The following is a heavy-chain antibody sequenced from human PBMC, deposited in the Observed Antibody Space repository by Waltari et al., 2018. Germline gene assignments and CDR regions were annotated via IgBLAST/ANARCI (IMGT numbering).Heavy chain of an antibody. J-gene: IGHJ4*02. V-gene: IGHV1-18*01. CDR1: GYTFTSYG. CDR3: ARDQEMAVAGIRTYPYFDY. CDR2: ISAYNGNT. D-gene: IGHD6-19*01. Sequence: QVQLVQSGAEVKKPGASVKVSCKASGYTFTSYGISWVRQAPGQGLEWMGWISAYNGNTNYAQKLQGRVTMTTDTSTSTAYMELRSLRSDDTAVYYCARDQEMAVAGIRTYPYFDYWGQGTLVTVSS.